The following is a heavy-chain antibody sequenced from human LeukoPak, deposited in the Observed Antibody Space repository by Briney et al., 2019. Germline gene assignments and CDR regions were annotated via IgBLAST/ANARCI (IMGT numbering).Heavy chain of an antibody. D-gene: IGHD2-2*01. V-gene: IGHV1-18*01. CDR3: ARDFKDIVVVPAAYDAFDI. CDR2: ISAYNGNT. CDR1: GYTFTSYG. J-gene: IGHJ3*02. Sequence: ASVTVSCKASGYTFTSYGISWVRQAPGQGLEWMGWISAYNGNTNYAQKLQGRVTMTTDTSTSTAYMELRSLRSDDTAAYYCARDFKDIVVVPAAYDAFDIWGQGTMVTVSS.